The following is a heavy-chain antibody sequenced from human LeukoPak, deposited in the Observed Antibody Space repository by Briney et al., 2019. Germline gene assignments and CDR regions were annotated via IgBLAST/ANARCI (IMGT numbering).Heavy chain of an antibody. CDR1: GFTFDDYG. CDR3: ARGGVNTMVRGVIRYYYMDV. D-gene: IGHD3-10*01. CDR2: IYRGGST. Sequence: PGGSLRLSCAASGFTFDDYGMSWVRQAPGKGLEWVSVIYRGGSTYYADSVKGRFTTSRDNSKNTLYLQMNSLRAEDTAVYYCARGGVNTMVRGVIRYYYMDVWGKGTTVTISS. J-gene: IGHJ6*03. V-gene: IGHV3-53*01.